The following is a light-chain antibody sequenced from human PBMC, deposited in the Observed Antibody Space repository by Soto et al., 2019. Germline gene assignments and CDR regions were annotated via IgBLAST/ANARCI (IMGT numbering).Light chain of an antibody. CDR3: QQLNYWPRIT. CDR2: GAS. J-gene: IGKJ5*01. CDR1: QSVSSD. Sequence: EIVLTQSPGTLSLSPGERATLSCRASQSVSSDLAWYHQKPGQAPRLLIYGASTRATGIPARFSGSGSGTDFTLTISSLQSEDFAVYYCQQLNYWPRITFGQGTRLEIK. V-gene: IGKV3-15*01.